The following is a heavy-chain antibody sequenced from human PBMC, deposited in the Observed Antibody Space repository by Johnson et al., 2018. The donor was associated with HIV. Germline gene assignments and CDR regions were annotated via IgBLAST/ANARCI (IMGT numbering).Heavy chain of an antibody. CDR1: GFTFRSYG. D-gene: IGHD6-6*01. J-gene: IGHJ3*02. CDR2: IRYDGSNK. V-gene: IGHV3-30*02. CDR3: AREWGIAARRGGAFDI. Sequence: QVQLVESGGGVVQPGGSLRLSCAASGFTFRSYGMHWVRQAPGKGLAWVAFIRYDGSNKYYADSVKGRFTISRDNSKNTLYLQMNSLRAEDTAVYYCAREWGIAARRGGAFDIWGQGTMVTVSS.